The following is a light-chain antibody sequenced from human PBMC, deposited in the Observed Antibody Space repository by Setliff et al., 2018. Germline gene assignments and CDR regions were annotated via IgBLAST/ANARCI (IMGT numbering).Light chain of an antibody. J-gene: IGLJ1*01. Sequence: QSALIQPPSASGSPGQSVTISCTGTSSDVGGYNYVSWYQQHPGKAPKLMIYEVSKRPSGVPDRFSGSKSGNTASLTVSGLQAEDEADYYCSSYAGSNNPDVFGTGTKVTVL. CDR3: SSYAGSNNPDV. CDR1: SSDVGGYNY. CDR2: EVS. V-gene: IGLV2-8*01.